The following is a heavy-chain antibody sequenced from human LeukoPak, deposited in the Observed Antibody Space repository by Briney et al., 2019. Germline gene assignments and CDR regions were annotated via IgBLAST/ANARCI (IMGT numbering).Heavy chain of an antibody. D-gene: IGHD5-24*01. CDR3: ARVACSRDVYNWDLPYDFDY. V-gene: IGHV4-4*02. Sequence: SGTLSLTCAVSGGSISSSNWWSWVRPPPGKGLEWIGEIYHSGSTNYNQTLKSRVTISVDKSKNQFSQKLSSVTAADTAVYYCARVACSRDVYNWDLPYDFDYWGQGTLVTVSS. J-gene: IGHJ4*02. CDR1: GGSISSSNW. CDR2: IYHSGST.